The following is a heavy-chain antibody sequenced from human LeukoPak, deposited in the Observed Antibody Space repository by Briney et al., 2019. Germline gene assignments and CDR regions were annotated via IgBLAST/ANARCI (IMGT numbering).Heavy chain of an antibody. CDR3: AGGQTTVTYLDDRDY. Sequence: GSLRLSCAASGFTFSSYSMNWVRQAPGKGLEWVSSISSSSSYIYYADSVKGRFTISRDNAKNSLYLQMNSLRAEDTAVYYCAGGQTTVTYLDDRDYWGQGTLVTVSS. CDR1: GFTFSSYS. J-gene: IGHJ4*02. V-gene: IGHV3-21*01. D-gene: IGHD4-17*01. CDR2: ISSSSSYI.